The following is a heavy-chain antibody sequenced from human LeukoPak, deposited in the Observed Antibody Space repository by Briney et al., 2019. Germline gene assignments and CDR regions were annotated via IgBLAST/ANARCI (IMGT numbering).Heavy chain of an antibody. J-gene: IGHJ6*04. D-gene: IGHD3-10*01. V-gene: IGHV4-38-2*02. Sequence: SETLSLTCAVSGYSISSGYYWGWIRPPPGKGLEWIGSIYHSGSTYYNPSLKSRVTISVDTSKNQFSLKLSSVTAADTAVYYCARDGSGDGMDVWGKGTTVTVSS. CDR3: ARDGSGDGMDV. CDR1: GYSISSGYY. CDR2: IYHSGST.